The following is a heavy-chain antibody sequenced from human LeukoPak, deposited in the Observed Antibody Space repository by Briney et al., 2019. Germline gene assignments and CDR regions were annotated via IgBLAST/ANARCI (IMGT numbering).Heavy chain of an antibody. D-gene: IGHD2/OR15-2a*01. CDR3: ARDLSAFWYHYYYYMDV. J-gene: IGHJ6*03. Sequence: GGSLRLSCAASGFTVSSNYMSWVCQAPGKGLEWVSVIYSGGSTYYADSVKGRFTISRDNSKNTLYLQMNSLRAEDTAVYYCARDLSAFWYHYYYYMDVWGKGTTVTVSS. CDR1: GFTVSSNY. CDR2: IYSGGST. V-gene: IGHV3-53*01.